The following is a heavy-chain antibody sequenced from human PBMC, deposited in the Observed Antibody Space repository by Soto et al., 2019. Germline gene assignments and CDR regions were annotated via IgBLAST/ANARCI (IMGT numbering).Heavy chain of an antibody. CDR2: IYPGDSDT. J-gene: IGHJ5*02. CDR1: GYSFTSYW. CDR3: ARHPIPAQYCSGGSCYFDWFDP. Sequence: GESLKISCKGSGYSFTSYWIGWVRQMPGKGLEWMGIIYPGDSDTRYSPSFQGQVTISADKSISTAYLQWSSLKASDTAMYYCARHPIPAQYCSGGSCYFDWFDPWGQGTLVTVSS. V-gene: IGHV5-51*01. D-gene: IGHD2-15*01.